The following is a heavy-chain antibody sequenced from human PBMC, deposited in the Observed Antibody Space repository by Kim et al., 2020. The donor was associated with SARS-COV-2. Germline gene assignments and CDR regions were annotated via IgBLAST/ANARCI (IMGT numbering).Heavy chain of an antibody. D-gene: IGHD3-16*01. J-gene: IGHJ6*02. CDR3: ARSRLLQGRSTRDSGLDV. CDR1: GFTLSSYE. CDR2: ISHSGSTT. V-gene: IGHV3-48*03. Sequence: GGSLRLSCVASGFTLSSYEVNWVRLAPGKGLEWVSYISHSGSTTAYADSVRGRFTISRDNAKDSLYLQLNSLRVEDTAVYYCARSRLLQGRSTRDSGLDVWGQATAVTVSS.